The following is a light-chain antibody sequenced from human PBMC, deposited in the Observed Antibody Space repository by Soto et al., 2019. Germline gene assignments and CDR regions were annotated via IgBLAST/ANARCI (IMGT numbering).Light chain of an antibody. CDR2: DVS. J-gene: IGLJ1*01. V-gene: IGLV2-11*01. CDR3: CSYAGSPYD. Sequence: QSLLTQPRSVSVSPGQSVTISCTGTSSDVGGYNYVSWYQQHPGKAPKLMIYDVSKRPSGVPERFSGSKSGNTASLTISGLQAEDEADYYCCSYAGSPYDFGTGTKVTVL. CDR1: SSDVGGYNY.